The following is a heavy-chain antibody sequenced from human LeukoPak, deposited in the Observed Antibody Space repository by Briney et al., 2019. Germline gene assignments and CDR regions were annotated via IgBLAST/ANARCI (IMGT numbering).Heavy chain of an antibody. CDR3: TTRRQDGW. CDR2: IKSKSDGGTI. J-gene: IGHJ4*02. CDR1: GFTFSDAW. Sequence: GGSLRLSCVGSGFTFSDAWMSWVRQAPGKGLEWVGRIKSKSDGGTIDYAAPVKGRFTISRDDSRNTLYLQMNSLKTEDTAVYYCTTRRQDGWWGQGTLVIVS. D-gene: IGHD2-15*01. V-gene: IGHV3-15*01.